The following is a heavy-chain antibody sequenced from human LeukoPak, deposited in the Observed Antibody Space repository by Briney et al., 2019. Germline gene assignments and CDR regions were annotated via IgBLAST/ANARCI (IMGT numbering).Heavy chain of an antibody. V-gene: IGHV4-39*07. J-gene: IGHJ5*02. Sequence: PSETLSLTCSVSGGSISSSGYSWGWIRQPPGKGLQWIGSMYYSGSSYYNPSLKSRVSISLDTSKKQFSLRLRSVTSADSAVYYCATGYYEPFATWGPGILVTVSS. CDR2: MYYSGSS. CDR3: ATGYYEPFAT. CDR1: GGSISSSGYS. D-gene: IGHD3-22*01.